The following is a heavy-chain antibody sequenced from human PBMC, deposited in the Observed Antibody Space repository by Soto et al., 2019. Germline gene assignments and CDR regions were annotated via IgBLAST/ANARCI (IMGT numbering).Heavy chain of an antibody. CDR3: ARERGVLSEYFVI. CDR1: GDSVSSNSAA. J-gene: IGHJ3*02. V-gene: IGHV6-1*01. D-gene: IGHD3-10*01. Sequence: QTISRTCAISGDSVSSNSAAWNWLRQSPSRGLEWLGRTYYRSKWYNDYVVSVKSRITINPDTSKNQFSLQLNSVTPEDTAVYYCARERGVLSEYFVIWGQGTVVTV. CDR2: TYYRSKWYN.